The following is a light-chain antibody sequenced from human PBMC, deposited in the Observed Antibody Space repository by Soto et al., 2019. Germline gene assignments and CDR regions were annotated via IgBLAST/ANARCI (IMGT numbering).Light chain of an antibody. J-gene: IGKJ3*01. CDR1: QSIKKY. CDR2: GAS. V-gene: IGKV1-39*01. Sequence: DIQMTQSPSSLSASVGDRVTITCRASQSIKKYINWYQQKPGKAPNLLINGASSLQSGVPSRFSGSGSGTDFTLTISNLQPEDFATYYYQQTYSTPFTFGPGTKVDI. CDR3: QQTYSTPFT.